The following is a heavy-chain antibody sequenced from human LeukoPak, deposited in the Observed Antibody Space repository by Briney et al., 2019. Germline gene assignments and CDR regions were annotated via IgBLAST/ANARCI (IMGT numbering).Heavy chain of an antibody. D-gene: IGHD4-23*01. Sequence: GGSLRLSCAASGFTFSSYSMNWVRQAPGKGLEWVSAISGSGGSTYYADSVKGRFTISRDNSKNTLYLQMNSLRAEDTAVYYCAKDRVDYGGNSDYWGQGTLVTVSS. V-gene: IGHV3-23*01. J-gene: IGHJ4*02. CDR1: GFTFSSYS. CDR2: ISGSGGST. CDR3: AKDRVDYGGNSDY.